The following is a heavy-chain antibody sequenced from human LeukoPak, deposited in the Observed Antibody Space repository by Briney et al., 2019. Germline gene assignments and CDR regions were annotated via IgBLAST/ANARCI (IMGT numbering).Heavy chain of an antibody. V-gene: IGHV3-7*03. CDR1: GFTFSSYW. CDR2: IRQDGSEK. CDR3: VRGCGCASCPYFLDY. Sequence: GGSLRLSCAASGFTFSSYWMSWVRQAPGKGLEWVATIRQDGSEKLYVDSVKGRFAISRDNAQSSMFLQMNSLRAEDTAVYYCVRGCGCASCPYFLDYWGQGTRVTVSS. D-gene: IGHD2-2*01. J-gene: IGHJ4*02.